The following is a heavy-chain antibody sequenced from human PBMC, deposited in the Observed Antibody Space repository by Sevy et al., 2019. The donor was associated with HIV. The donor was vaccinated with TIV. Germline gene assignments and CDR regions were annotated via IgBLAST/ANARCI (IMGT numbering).Heavy chain of an antibody. J-gene: IGHJ4*02. CDR3: AKGAMIERRVRDYFDY. CDR1: GFTFSSYG. D-gene: IGHD3-22*01. CDR2: ISYDGSNK. Sequence: GGSLRLSCAASGFTFSSYGLHWVRQAPGKGLEWVAVISYDGSNKYYADSVKGRFTISRDNSKNTLYLQMNSLRAEDTAVYYCAKGAMIERRVRDYFDYWGQGTLVTVSS. V-gene: IGHV3-30*18.